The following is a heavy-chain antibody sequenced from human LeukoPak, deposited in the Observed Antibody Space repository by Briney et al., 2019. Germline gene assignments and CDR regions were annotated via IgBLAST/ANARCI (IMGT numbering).Heavy chain of an antibody. CDR2: ISPGGDAV. Sequence: PGGSLRLSCAASGFIFSDYHMSWIRQAPGKGLEWVAYISPGGDAVYFADSVKGRITISRDNAKNSLFLQMSSLTAEDTAVYYCSGGRDITVAGPGGYFDYWARDPWSPSPQ. D-gene: IGHD6-19*01. V-gene: IGHV3-11*01. CDR3: SGGRDITVAGPGGYFDY. CDR1: GFIFSDYH. J-gene: IGHJ4*02.